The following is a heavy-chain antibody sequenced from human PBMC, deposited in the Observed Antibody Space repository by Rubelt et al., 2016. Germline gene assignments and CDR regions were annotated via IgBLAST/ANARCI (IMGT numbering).Heavy chain of an antibody. D-gene: IGHD2-2*01. J-gene: IGHJ3*02. CDR1: GFTFSSYG. CDR3: AKPGYCSSTSCSRHAFDI. V-gene: IGHV3-33*06. Sequence: CAASGFTFSSYGMHWVRQAPGKGLEWVAVIWYDGSNKYYADSVKVRFTISRDNSKNTLYLQMNSLRAEDTAVYYCAKPGYCSSTSCSRHAFDIWGQGTMVTVSS. CDR2: IWYDGSNK.